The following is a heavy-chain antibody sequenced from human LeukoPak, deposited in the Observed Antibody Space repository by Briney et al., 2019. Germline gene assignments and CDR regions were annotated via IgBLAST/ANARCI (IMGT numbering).Heavy chain of an antibody. CDR3: ARRRTTTVITAFDI. CDR2: IYPVDSDT. Sequence: GESLTISCKGSGYSFPSFWISWVRQMPGKGLEWMGIIYPVDSDTRYSPSFQGQVTISADMSISSAYLQWNSLKASDTAMYYCARRRTTTVITAFDIWGQGTMVTVSS. V-gene: IGHV5-51*01. CDR1: GYSFPSFW. J-gene: IGHJ3*02. D-gene: IGHD4-23*01.